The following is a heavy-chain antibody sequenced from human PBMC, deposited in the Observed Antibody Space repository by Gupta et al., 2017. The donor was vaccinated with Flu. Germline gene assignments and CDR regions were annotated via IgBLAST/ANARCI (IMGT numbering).Heavy chain of an antibody. Sequence: QVQLQQWGAGLLKPSETLSLTCAIYGGSFSGYYWSWIRQPPGKGLEWIGEINHSGSTNYNPALKSRVTISVDTSKNQFSLKLSAVTAADTAVYYGARGAYIAAAGTWKKNWFDPWGQGTLVTVSS. D-gene: IGHD6-13*01. V-gene: IGHV4-34*01. J-gene: IGHJ5*02. CDR1: GGSFSGYY. CDR2: INHSGST. CDR3: ARGAYIAAAGTWKKNWFDP.